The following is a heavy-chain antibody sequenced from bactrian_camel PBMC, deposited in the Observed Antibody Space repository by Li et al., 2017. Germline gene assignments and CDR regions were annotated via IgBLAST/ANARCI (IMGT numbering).Heavy chain of an antibody. CDR1: GSIGLVNN. V-gene: IGHV3S54*01. J-gene: IGHJ4*01. Sequence: VQLVESGGGSVQAGGSLRLSCVASGSIGLVNNIGWFRQAQGKEREGVAAIGTRAGTPYYVDSVKGRFTISRDNAKNTLFLQMNSLKPEDTGTYYCAVDLAYSDLVAGRPQYWGLGTQVTVS. CDR3: AVDLAYSDLVAGRPQY. CDR2: IGTRAGTP. D-gene: IGHD6*01.